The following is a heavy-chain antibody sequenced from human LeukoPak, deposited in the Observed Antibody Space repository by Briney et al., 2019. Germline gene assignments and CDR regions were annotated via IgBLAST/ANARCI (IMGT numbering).Heavy chain of an antibody. D-gene: IGHD2-15*01. CDR1: GGSISSSSYY. J-gene: IGHJ5*02. CDR2: IYYSGST. V-gene: IGHV4-39*01. CDR3: ARGCSGGSCWFDP. Sequence: SETLSLTCTVSGGSISSSSYYWGWIRQPPGKGLEWIGSIYYSGSTYYNPSLKSRVTISVDTSKNQFSLKLSFVTAADTAVYYCARGCSGGSCWFDPWGQGTLVTVSS.